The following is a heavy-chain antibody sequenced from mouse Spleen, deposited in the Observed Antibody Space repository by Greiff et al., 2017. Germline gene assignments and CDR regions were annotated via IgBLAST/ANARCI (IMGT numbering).Heavy chain of an antibody. CDR3: ARAHDDYAMDY. CDR2: ISDGGSYT. D-gene: IGHD2-3*01. V-gene: IGHV5-4*02. Sequence: EVMLVESGGGLVKPGGSLKLSCAASGFTFSDYYMYWVRQTPEKRLEWVATISDGGSYTYYPDSVKGRFTISRDNAKNNLYLQMSSLKSEDTAMYYCARAHDDYAMDYWGQGTSVTVSS. J-gene: IGHJ4*01. CDR1: GFTFSDYY.